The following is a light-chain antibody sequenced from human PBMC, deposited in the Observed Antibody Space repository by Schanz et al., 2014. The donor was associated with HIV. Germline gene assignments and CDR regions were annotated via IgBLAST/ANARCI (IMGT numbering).Light chain of an antibody. CDR3: SSYTSSSTDVI. CDR2: DVN. CDR1: NSDISTYNY. J-gene: IGLJ2*01. V-gene: IGLV2-8*01. Sequence: QSALTQPASASGSPGQSITISCTGLNSDISTYNYVSWYQQNPGKAPNLIIYDVNKRPSAVPDRFSGSKSGITASLAVSGLQPEDEADYYCSSYTSSSTDVIFGGGTKLTV.